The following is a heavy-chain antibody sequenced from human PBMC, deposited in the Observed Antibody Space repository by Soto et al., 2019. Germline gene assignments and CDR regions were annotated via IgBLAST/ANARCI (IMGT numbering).Heavy chain of an antibody. J-gene: IGHJ6*03. D-gene: IGHD2-2*01. Sequence: GGSLRLSCAASGFTFSSYAMSWVRQAPGKGLEWVSAISGSGGSTYYADSVKGRFTISRDNSKNTLYLQMNSLRAEDTAVYYCAKVEGRYCSSTSCYLDYYYYYMDVWGKGTTVT. CDR1: GFTFSSYA. V-gene: IGHV3-23*01. CDR2: ISGSGGST. CDR3: AKVEGRYCSSTSCYLDYYYYYMDV.